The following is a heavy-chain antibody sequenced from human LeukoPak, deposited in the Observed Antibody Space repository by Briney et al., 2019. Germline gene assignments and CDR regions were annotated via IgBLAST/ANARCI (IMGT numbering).Heavy chain of an antibody. V-gene: IGHV4-39*01. CDR3: ARLVAVKNYDILTGYYPTPTYFDY. D-gene: IGHD3-9*01. J-gene: IGHJ4*02. CDR2: IYYSGST. CDR1: GGSISSSSYY. Sequence: SETLSLTCNVSGGSISSSSYYWGWIRQPPGKGLEWIGSIYYSGSTYYNTSLKSRVTISVDTSKNQFSLKLSSVTAADTTVYYCARLVAVKNYDILTGYYPTPTYFDYWGQGTLVTVSS.